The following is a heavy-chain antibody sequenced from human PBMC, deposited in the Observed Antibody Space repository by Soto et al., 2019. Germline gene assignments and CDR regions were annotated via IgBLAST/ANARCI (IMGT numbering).Heavy chain of an antibody. CDR1: GFTFSSYA. J-gene: IGHJ6*02. V-gene: IGHV3-23*01. CDR3: AKALGLRMVYAIAGMDV. Sequence: EVQLLESGGGLVQPGGSLRLSCAASGFTFSSYAMSWVRQAPGKGLEWVSAISGSGGSTYYADSVKGRFTISRDNSKNTLYLQMTSLRAEDTAVYYCAKALGLRMVYAIAGMDVWGQGPTVTVSS. CDR2: ISGSGGST. D-gene: IGHD2-8*01.